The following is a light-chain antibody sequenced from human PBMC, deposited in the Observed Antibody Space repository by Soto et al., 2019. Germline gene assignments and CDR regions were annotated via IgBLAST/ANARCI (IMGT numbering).Light chain of an antibody. CDR2: GAS. Sequence: EIVLTQSPGTLSLSPGERATLSCRASQSVRNNYLAWYQQRPGQAPRLLTYGASSRAIGIPDRLSGGGSGTDSILIINRLETEDVAVYYCHQYGTSPLTFGQGNKVEIK. V-gene: IGKV3-20*01. J-gene: IGKJ1*01. CDR1: QSVRNNY. CDR3: HQYGTSPLT.